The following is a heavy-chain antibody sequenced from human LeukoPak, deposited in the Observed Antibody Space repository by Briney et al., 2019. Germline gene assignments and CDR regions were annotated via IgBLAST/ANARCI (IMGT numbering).Heavy chain of an antibody. CDR1: GYTFTGYY. J-gene: IGHJ4*02. Sequence: ASVKVSCKASGYTFTGYYMHWVRQAPGQGLEWMGWINPNSGGTNYAQKFQGRVTMTRDTSISTAYRELSRLRSDDTAVYYCAIYIVATIIGLDYWGQGTLVTVSS. CDR2: INPNSGGT. CDR3: AIYIVATIIGLDY. D-gene: IGHD5-12*01. V-gene: IGHV1-2*02.